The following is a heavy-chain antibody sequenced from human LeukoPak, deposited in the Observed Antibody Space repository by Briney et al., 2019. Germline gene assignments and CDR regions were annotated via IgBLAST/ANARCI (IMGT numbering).Heavy chain of an antibody. CDR3: ARDAQRGFDYSNSLKY. D-gene: IGHD4-11*01. J-gene: IGHJ4*01. V-gene: IGHV3-33*01. Sequence: GGSLRLSCAASGFTFSSYGMHWVRQAPGKGLEWVAVIWSDGTNRFYGGSVKGRFTISRDNSQNAVFLQMNSLRVEDTAMYYCARDAQRGFDYSNSLKYWGHGTLVTVSS. CDR1: GFTFSSYG. CDR2: IWSDGTNR.